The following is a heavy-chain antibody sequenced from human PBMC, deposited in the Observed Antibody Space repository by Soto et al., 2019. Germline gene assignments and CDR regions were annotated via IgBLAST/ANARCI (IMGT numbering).Heavy chain of an antibody. CDR2: IKSKTDGGTT. Sequence: GGSLRLSCAASGFTFSNAWMSWVRQAPGKGLEWVGRIKSKTDGGTTDYAAPVKGRFTISRDDSKNTLYLQMNSLKTEDTAVYYCNTHPDIVVVVAGFDPWGQGTLVTVYS. V-gene: IGHV3-15*01. J-gene: IGHJ5*02. D-gene: IGHD2-15*01. CDR3: NTHPDIVVVVAGFDP. CDR1: GFTFSNAW.